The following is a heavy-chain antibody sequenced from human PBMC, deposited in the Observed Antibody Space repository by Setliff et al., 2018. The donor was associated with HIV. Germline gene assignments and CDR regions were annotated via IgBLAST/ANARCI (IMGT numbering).Heavy chain of an antibody. J-gene: IGHJ6*03. D-gene: IGHD2-15*01. Sequence: SETLSLTCAVSGYSISSGYYWGWIRQPPGKGLEWIGSIYHSGRTNYNPSLKSRVTISVDTSKSQFSLKLRSVTAADTAMYYCARVSITYWYSIPTFYYYYMDVWGKGTKVTVSS. CDR2: IYHSGRT. CDR3: ARVSITYWYSIPTFYYYYMDV. V-gene: IGHV4-38-2*01. CDR1: GYSISSGYY.